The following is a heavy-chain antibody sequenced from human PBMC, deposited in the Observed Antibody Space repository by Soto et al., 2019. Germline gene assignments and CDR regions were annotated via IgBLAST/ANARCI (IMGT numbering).Heavy chain of an antibody. CDR3: ARVGHVVVVTAAVDF. D-gene: IGHD2-21*02. Sequence: QVQLVQSGAEVKKPGASVKVSCKASGDTFTDYYIHWVRQAPGQGLEWMGTVNPSGGHTTYAQHFLGRMDMTRDPSPSTLYRELTSLTSDDTAVYYCARVGHVVVVTAAVDFWGQGTLVTVSS. V-gene: IGHV1-46*03. CDR2: VNPSGGHT. J-gene: IGHJ4*02. CDR1: GDTFTDYY.